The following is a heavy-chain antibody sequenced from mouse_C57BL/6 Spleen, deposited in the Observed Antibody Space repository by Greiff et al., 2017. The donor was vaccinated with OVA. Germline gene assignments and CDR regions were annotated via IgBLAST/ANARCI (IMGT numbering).Heavy chain of an antibody. Sequence: VKLMESGAELVRPGTSVKLSCKASGYTFTSYWMHWVKQRPGQGLEWIGVIDPSDSYTNYNQKFKGKATLTVATSSSTAYMQLSSLTSEDSAVYYFARALITTVGVDYWGQGTTLSVSS. CDR3: ARALITTVGVDY. V-gene: IGHV1-59*01. CDR1: GYTFTSYW. D-gene: IGHD1-1*01. J-gene: IGHJ2*01. CDR2: IDPSDSYT.